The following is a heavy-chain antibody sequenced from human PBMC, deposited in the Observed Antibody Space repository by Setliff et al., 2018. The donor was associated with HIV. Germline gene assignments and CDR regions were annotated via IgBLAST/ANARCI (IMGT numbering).Heavy chain of an antibody. Sequence: SETLSLTCTVSGGSMSSYFWSWIRQSPGKGLEWIGYIYNSGGTNYNPSLKSRVTISLDTSKNQFSLNLTSVTAADTAVYYCARVDCSGGSFYSPAYWGQGTLVTVSS. CDR3: ARVDCSGGSFYSPAY. J-gene: IGHJ4*02. V-gene: IGHV4-59*01. D-gene: IGHD2-15*01. CDR2: IYNSGGT. CDR1: GGSMSSYF.